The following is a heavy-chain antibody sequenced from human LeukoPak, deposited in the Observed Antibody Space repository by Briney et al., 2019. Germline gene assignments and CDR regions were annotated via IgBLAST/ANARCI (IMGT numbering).Heavy chain of an antibody. V-gene: IGHV1-69*05. CDR3: AAKDIVVVPAAIRPGGNYYYYYMDV. J-gene: IGHJ6*03. CDR1: GGTFSSYA. D-gene: IGHD2-2*01. Sequence: SVKVSCKASGGTFSSYAISWVRRAPGQGLEWMGGIIPIFGTANYAQKFQGRVTITTDESTSTAYMELSSLRSEDTAVYYCAAKDIVVVPAAIRPGGNYYYYYMDVWGKGTTVTVSS. CDR2: IIPIFGTA.